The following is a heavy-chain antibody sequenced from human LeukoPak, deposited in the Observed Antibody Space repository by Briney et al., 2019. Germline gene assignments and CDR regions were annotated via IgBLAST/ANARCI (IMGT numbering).Heavy chain of an antibody. V-gene: IGHV4-34*01. J-gene: IGHJ4*02. CDR3: ARPITMVRGVIID. CDR1: GGSFSGYY. D-gene: IGHD3-10*01. CDR2: INHSGST. Sequence: SETLSLTCAVYGGSFSGYYWSWIRQPPGKGLEWIGEINHSGSTNYNPSLKSRVTISVDTSKNQFSLKLSSVTAADTAVYYCARPITMVRGVIIDWGQGTLVTVSS.